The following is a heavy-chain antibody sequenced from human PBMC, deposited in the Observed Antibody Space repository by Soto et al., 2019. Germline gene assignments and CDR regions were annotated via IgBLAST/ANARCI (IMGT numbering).Heavy chain of an antibody. V-gene: IGHV4-39*01. CDR1: GGSISSSSYY. CDR3: ARHIVVVPAARRSDYYYMDV. CDR2: IYYSGST. D-gene: IGHD2-2*01. Sequence: PSETLSLTCTVSGGSISSSSYYWGWIRQPPGKGLEWIGSIYYSGSTYYNPSLKSRVTISVDTSKNQFSLKLSSVTAADTAVYYCARHIVVVPAARRSDYYYMDVWGKGTTVTVSS. J-gene: IGHJ6*03.